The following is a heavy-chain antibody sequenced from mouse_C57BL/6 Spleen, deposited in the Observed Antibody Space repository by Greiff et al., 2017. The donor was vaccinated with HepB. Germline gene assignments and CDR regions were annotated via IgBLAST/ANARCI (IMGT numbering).Heavy chain of an antibody. V-gene: IGHV1-77*01. D-gene: IGHD1-1*01. Sequence: VQLQQSGAELVKPGASVKISCKASGYTFTDYYINWVKQRPGQGLEWIGKIGPGSGSTYYNEKFKGKATLTADKSSSTAYMQLSSLTSEDSAVYFCAREFITTVVATDAMDYWGQGTSVTVSS. CDR3: AREFITTVVATDAMDY. CDR1: GYTFTDYY. CDR2: IGPGSGST. J-gene: IGHJ4*01.